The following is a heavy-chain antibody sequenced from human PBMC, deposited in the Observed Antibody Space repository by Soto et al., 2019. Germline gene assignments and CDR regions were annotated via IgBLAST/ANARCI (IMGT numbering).Heavy chain of an antibody. Sequence: ASVKVSCKASGYTFTSYGISWVRQAPGQGLEWMGWISAYNGNTNYAQKFQGRVTMTEDTSTDTAYMELSSLRSEDTAVYYCATPYDSSGYLGWFDPWGQGTLVTVSS. J-gene: IGHJ5*02. CDR3: ATPYDSSGYLGWFDP. CDR1: GYTFTSYG. CDR2: ISAYNGNT. D-gene: IGHD3-22*01. V-gene: IGHV1-18*01.